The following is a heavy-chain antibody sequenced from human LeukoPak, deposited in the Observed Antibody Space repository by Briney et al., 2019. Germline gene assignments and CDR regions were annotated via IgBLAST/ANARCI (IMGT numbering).Heavy chain of an antibody. Sequence: GESLKISCKGSGYSFTSYWIGWVRQMPGKGLEWMGIIYPGDSDTRYSPSFQGQVTISADKSISTAYLQWSSLKASDTAMYYCARARDSSGYYYVSRDAFDIWGQGTLVTVSS. CDR3: ARARDSSGYYYVSRDAFDI. D-gene: IGHD3-22*01. J-gene: IGHJ4*02. V-gene: IGHV5-51*01. CDR2: IYPGDSDT. CDR1: GYSFTSYW.